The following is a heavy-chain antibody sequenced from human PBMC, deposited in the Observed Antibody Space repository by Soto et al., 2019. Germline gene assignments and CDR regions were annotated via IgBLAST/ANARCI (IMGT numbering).Heavy chain of an antibody. CDR3: ARDRIMLTFGGGSGEWGIDS. CDR2: IFYSGIA. CDR1: GDSITSGVHY. J-gene: IGHJ4*02. D-gene: IGHD3-16*01. Sequence: QVQLQESGPGLVKPSQTLSLPCTVSGDSITSGVHYWRWIRQRPGKGLEWIGYIFYSGIAYYNPSLRSRVTMSLDTSKNHFSLTLSSVTAADTAGYCCARDRIMLTFGGGSGEWGIDSWGQGTLVTVSS. V-gene: IGHV4-31*03.